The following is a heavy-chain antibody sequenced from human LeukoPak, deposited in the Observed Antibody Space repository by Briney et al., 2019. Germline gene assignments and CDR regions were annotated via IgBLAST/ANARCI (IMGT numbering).Heavy chain of an antibody. V-gene: IGHV4-38-2*02. J-gene: IGHJ3*02. CDR1: GHSISSGYY. CDR3: ARDLPGYDAFDI. CDR2: IYHSGST. Sequence: SETLSLTCAVSGHSISSGYYWGWIRQPPGKGLEWIGSIYHSGSTYYNPSLKSRVTISVDTSKNQFSLKLSSVTAADTAVYYCARDLPGYDAFDIWGQGTMVTVSS. D-gene: IGHD6-13*01.